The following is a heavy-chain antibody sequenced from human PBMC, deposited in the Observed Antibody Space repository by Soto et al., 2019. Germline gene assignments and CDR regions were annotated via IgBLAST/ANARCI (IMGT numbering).Heavy chain of an antibody. J-gene: IGHJ4*02. CDR2: MSSDGSKI. V-gene: IGHV3-30*18. CDR3: AKDEGVGGTLGLFDY. CDR1: GFDFTYYA. Sequence: QVQLVESGGGAVQPGESLRLSCVASGFDFTYYAMHWVRQAPGKGLESVAVMSSDGSKIHHTDSVKGRFTISRDNSKNTLYLQMNSLRKEDTAVYFCAKDEGVGGTLGLFDYWGQGTV. D-gene: IGHD1-26*01.